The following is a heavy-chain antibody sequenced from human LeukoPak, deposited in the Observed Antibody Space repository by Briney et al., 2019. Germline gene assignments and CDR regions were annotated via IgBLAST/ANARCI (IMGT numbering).Heavy chain of an antibody. CDR3: AELGITMIGGV. J-gene: IGHJ6*04. CDR2: ISSSSSYI. CDR1: GFTFSSYA. Sequence: GRSLRLSCAASGFTFSSYAMHWVRQAPGKGLEWVSSISSSSSYIYYADSVKGRFTISRDNAKNSLYLQMNSLRAEDTAVYYCAELGITMIGGVWGKGTTVTISS. D-gene: IGHD3-10*02. V-gene: IGHV3-21*01.